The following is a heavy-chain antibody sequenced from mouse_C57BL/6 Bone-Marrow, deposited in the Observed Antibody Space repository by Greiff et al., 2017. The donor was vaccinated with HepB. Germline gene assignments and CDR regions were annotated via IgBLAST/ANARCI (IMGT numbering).Heavy chain of an antibody. CDR1: GFSFNTYA. CDR2: IRSKSNNYAT. Sequence: EVQLVESGGGLVQPKGSLKLSCAASGFSFNTYAMNWVRQAPGKGLEWVARIRSKSNNYATYYADSVKDRFTISRDDSESMLYLQMNNLKTEDTAMYYCVRHGPHITTVVGDYAMDYWGQGTSVTVSS. D-gene: IGHD1-1*01. CDR3: VRHGPHITTVVGDYAMDY. J-gene: IGHJ4*01. V-gene: IGHV10-1*01.